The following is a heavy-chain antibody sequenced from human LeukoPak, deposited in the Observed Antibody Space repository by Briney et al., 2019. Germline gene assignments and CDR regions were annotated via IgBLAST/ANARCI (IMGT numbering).Heavy chain of an antibody. CDR3: AGHFYCSGGSCYSNWFDP. CDR2: IYYSGRT. J-gene: IGHJ5*02. CDR1: GGSIRSGDYY. D-gene: IGHD2-15*01. Sequence: PSETLSLTCTVSGGSIRSGDYYWSWIRQPPGKGLEWIGYIYYSGRTYYNPSLNSRVTISVDTSKNQFSLKLSSVTAADTAVYYCAGHFYCSGGSCYSNWFDPWGQGTLVTVSS. V-gene: IGHV4-30-4*08.